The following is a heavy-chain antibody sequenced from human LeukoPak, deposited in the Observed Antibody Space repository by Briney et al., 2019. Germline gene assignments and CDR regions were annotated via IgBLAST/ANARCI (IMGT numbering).Heavy chain of an antibody. D-gene: IGHD3-22*01. J-gene: IGHJ4*02. Sequence: SETLSLTCTVSGGSVSSGSFYWSWIRQPPGKGLEWIGHIYYSGSTKYNPSLKSRVTILVDTSKNQFSLKLSSVTAADTAVYYCARETYYYDTRGYSIDYWGQGTLVTVSS. CDR1: GGSVSSGSFY. CDR3: ARETYYYDTRGYSIDY. CDR2: IYYSGST. V-gene: IGHV4-61*01.